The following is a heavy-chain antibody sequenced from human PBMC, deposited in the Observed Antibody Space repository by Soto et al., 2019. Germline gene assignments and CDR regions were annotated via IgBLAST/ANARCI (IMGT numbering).Heavy chain of an antibody. CDR1: VYTFTGYY. CDR2: INPNSGGT. Sequence: ASVKVSCKASVYTFTGYYMHWVRQAPGQGLEWMGWINPNSGGTNYAQKFQGRVTMTRDTSISTAYMELSRLRSDDTAVYYCARDRYYYDSSGYKIWGQGTMVTVSS. D-gene: IGHD3-22*01. J-gene: IGHJ3*02. CDR3: ARDRYYYDSSGYKI. V-gene: IGHV1-2*02.